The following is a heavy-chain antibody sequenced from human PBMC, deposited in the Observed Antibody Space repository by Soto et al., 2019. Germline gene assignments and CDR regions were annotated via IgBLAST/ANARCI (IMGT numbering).Heavy chain of an antibody. Sequence: QAQLVESGGGVVQPGRSLRLSCADSGFTFSSYGMHWVRQAPGTGLGWVAVISYDGGLQHYADSVKGRFTISRDNSKNMVLLQMNSLRAEDTAVYYCVSDRGYGHASVPYSWGQGTLVSVSS. CDR1: GFTFSSYG. CDR2: ISYDGGLQ. D-gene: IGHD3-10*01. V-gene: IGHV3-30*03. CDR3: VSDRGYGHASVPYS. J-gene: IGHJ4*02.